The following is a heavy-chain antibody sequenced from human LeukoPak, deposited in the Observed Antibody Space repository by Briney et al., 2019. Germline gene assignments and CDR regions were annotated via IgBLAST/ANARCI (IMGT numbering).Heavy chain of an antibody. CDR3: ARGPPYYFDY. CDR2: INPSGGST. CDR1: GYTLTELS. V-gene: IGHV1-46*01. Sequence: ASVKVSCKVSGYTLTELSMHWVRQAPGQGLEWMGIINPSGGSTSYAQKFQGRVTMTRDTSTSTVYMELSSLRSEDTAVYYCARGPPYYFDYWGQGTLVTVSS. J-gene: IGHJ4*02.